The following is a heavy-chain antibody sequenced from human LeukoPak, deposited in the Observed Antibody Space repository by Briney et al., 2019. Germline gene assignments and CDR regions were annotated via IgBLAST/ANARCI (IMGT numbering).Heavy chain of an antibody. D-gene: IGHD2-21*02. CDR3: AKTLVVTAINDAFDI. J-gene: IGHJ3*02. Sequence: PGGSLRLSCAASGFTFNTYAMSWVRQAPGKGLEWVSAISGSGGSTYYADSVKGRFTISRDNSKNTLYLQMNSLRAEDTAVYYCAKTLVVTAINDAFDIWGQGTMVTVSS. V-gene: IGHV3-23*01. CDR2: ISGSGGST. CDR1: GFTFNTYA.